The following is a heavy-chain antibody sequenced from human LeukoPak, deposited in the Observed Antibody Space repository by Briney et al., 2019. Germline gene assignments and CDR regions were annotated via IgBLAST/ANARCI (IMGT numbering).Heavy chain of an antibody. CDR1: GFTFSSYW. D-gene: IGHD2-21*01. CDR2: IKQDGSEK. J-gene: IGHJ5*02. Sequence: PGGFLRLSCAASGFTFSSYWMSWVRQAPGKGLEWVANIKQDGSEKYYVDSVKGRFTISRDNAKNSLYLQMNSLRAEDTAVYYCARATASNWFDPWGQGTLVTVSS. V-gene: IGHV3-7*01. CDR3: ARATASNWFDP.